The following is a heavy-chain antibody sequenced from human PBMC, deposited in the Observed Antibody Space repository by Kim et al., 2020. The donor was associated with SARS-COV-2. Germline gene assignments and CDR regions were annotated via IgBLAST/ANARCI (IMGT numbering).Heavy chain of an antibody. CDR3: ARDWTSWGSGYYYGMDV. D-gene: IGHD7-27*01. J-gene: IGHJ6*02. CDR1: GGTFSSYT. CDR2: IIPILGIA. Sequence: SVKVSCKASGGTFSSYTISWVRQAPGQGLEWMGRIIPILGIANYAQKFQGRVTITADKSTSTAYMELSSLRSEDTAVYYCARDWTSWGSGYYYGMDVWGQGTTVTVSS. V-gene: IGHV1-69*04.